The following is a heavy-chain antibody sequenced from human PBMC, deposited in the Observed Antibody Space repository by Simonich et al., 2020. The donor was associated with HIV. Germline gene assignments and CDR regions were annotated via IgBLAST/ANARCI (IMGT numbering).Heavy chain of an antibody. CDR3: ARHRETMVRGLVSYFDY. CDR2: LYYSGSP. CDR1: GGSISSSSYY. V-gene: IGHV4-39*01. D-gene: IGHD3-10*01. Sequence: QLHLQESGPGLVKPSETLSLTCTVSGGSISSSSYYWGSIRQPPGKGLEGIGSLYYSGSPYYSPSLKSRVTISVDTSKNQFSLNLSSATATDTAVYYCARHRETMVRGLVSYFDYWGQGTLVTVSS. J-gene: IGHJ4*02.